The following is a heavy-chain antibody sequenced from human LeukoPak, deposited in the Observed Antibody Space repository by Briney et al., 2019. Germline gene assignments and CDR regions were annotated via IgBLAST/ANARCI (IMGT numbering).Heavy chain of an antibody. CDR1: GGSISSYY. J-gene: IGHJ4*02. CDR2: IYYSGST. CDR3: ASSYDSSGYYPHVFGY. D-gene: IGHD3-22*01. Sequence: SETLSLTCTVSGGSISSYYWSWIRQPPRKGLEWIGYIYYSGSTNYNPSLKSRVTISVDTSKNQFSLKLSSVTAADTAVYYCASSYDSSGYYPHVFGYWGQGTLVTVSS. V-gene: IGHV4-59*01.